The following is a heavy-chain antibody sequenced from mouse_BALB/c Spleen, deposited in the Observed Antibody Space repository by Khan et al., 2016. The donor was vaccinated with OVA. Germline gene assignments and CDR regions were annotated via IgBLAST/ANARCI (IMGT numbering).Heavy chain of an antibody. D-gene: IGHD1-2*01. CDR2: ISYSGVT. CDR3: ARGNYYGYDFDY. V-gene: IGHV3-2*02. Sequence: EVQLQESGPGLVKPSQSLSLTCTVTGYSITSGYAWNWIRQFPGNKLEWMGYISYSGVTSYTPSLKSRISITRDTSKNQFFLQLNSVTTEDTATYYCARGNYYGYDFDYWGQGTTRTVAA. J-gene: IGHJ2*01. CDR1: GYSITSGYA.